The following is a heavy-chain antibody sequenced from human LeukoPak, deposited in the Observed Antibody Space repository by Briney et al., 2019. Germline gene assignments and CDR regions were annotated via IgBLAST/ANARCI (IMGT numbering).Heavy chain of an antibody. D-gene: IGHD3-3*01. V-gene: IGHV3-21*01. CDR1: GFTFSSYN. J-gene: IGHJ4*02. CDR2: ISSSSAYI. Sequence: PGGSLRLSCAASGFTFSSYNMNRVRQAPGKGLEWVSSISSSSAYIYYADSVKGRFTISGDNAKDSLYLQMNSLRAEDTAVYYCAREMFWSGYFSNLHFDYWGQGALVTVSS. CDR3: AREMFWSGYFSNLHFDY.